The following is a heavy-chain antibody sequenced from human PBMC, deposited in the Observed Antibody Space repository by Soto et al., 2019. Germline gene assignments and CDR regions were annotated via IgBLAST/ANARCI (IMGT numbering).Heavy chain of an antibody. CDR2: IYYTGST. J-gene: IGHJ4*02. Sequence: SETLSLTCTVSGDSITGYYWSWIRQPPGKGLEFIGYIYYTGSTNYNPSLKSRATISADTSKNQFSLKLTSLTAADTAVYYCARRRYCGGDCYCFDYWGQGSLVTVSS. D-gene: IGHD2-21*01. CDR3: ARRRYCGGDCYCFDY. CDR1: GDSITGYY. V-gene: IGHV4-59*08.